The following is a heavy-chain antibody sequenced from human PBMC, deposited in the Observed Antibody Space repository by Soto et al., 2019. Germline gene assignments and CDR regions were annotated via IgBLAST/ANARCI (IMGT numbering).Heavy chain of an antibody. Sequence: EVQLLESGGDLIQPGGSLRLSCVASGITFGSRAMSWVRQAPGEGLEWVSTITDTGGDAKYADSVRGRFTISRDNSKNTLYLQMNSLRAEDTAVFYCAKPTVPFGRAVVAGPFDNWGQGTLVTVSS. CDR2: ITDTGGDA. CDR3: AKPTVPFGRAVVAGPFDN. CDR1: GITFGSRA. V-gene: IGHV3-23*01. D-gene: IGHD6-19*01. J-gene: IGHJ4*02.